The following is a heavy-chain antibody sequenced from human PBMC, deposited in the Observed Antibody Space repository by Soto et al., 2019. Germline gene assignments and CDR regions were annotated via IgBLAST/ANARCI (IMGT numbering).Heavy chain of an antibody. J-gene: IGHJ4*02. D-gene: IGHD1-26*01. Sequence: GGSLRLSCAASGFTFSSYAMHWVRQAPGKGLEWVAVISYDGSNKYYADSVKGRFTISRDNSKNTLYLQMNSLRAEDTAVYYCARDLTEWELLTRGFDYWGQGTLVTVSS. CDR2: ISYDGSNK. CDR3: ARDLTEWELLTRGFDY. CDR1: GFTFSSYA. V-gene: IGHV3-30-3*01.